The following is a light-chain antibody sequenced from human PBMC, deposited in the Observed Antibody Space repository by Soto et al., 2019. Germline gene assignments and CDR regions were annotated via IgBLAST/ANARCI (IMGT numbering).Light chain of an antibody. V-gene: IGKV1-39*01. CDR2: AAS. CDR3: QQYGS. J-gene: IGKJ1*01. CDR1: QSISSY. Sequence: DIQMTQSPSSLSASVGDRVTITCRASQSISSYLNWYQQKPGKAPKFLIYAASSLQSGVPSRFSGSGSGTDFTLTISRLEPEDFAVYYCQQYGSFGQGTKVDI.